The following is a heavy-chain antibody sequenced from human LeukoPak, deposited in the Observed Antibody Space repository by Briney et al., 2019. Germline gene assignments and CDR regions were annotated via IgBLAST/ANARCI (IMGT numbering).Heavy chain of an antibody. CDR3: ARVGCSGGSCYSGTYWYFDL. CDR2: ITPNSGGR. J-gene: IGHJ2*01. Sequence: GASVKVSCKASGYRFSDYYIHWVRQAPGHGLEWMGWITPNSGGRIYAQKFQGRVTLTRDTSSSTAYMELSSLRSDDTAVYYCARVGCSGGSCYSGTYWYFDLWGRGTLVTVSS. CDR1: GYRFSDYY. D-gene: IGHD2-15*01. V-gene: IGHV1-2*02.